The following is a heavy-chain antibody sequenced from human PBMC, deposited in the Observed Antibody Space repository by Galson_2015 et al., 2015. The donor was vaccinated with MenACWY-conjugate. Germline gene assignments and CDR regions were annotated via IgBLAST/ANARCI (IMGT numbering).Heavy chain of an antibody. Sequence: SVKVSCKASGGTFGNYAISWVRQAPGQGLEWMGGFIPIFDTANYAQKFQDRVTFTADKYTGTAYMDLGSLKCDDTAVYYCARVSHYDESGYRFGTFAIWGQGAMVIVSS. CDR1: GGTFGNYA. CDR3: ARVSHYDESGYRFGTFAI. V-gene: IGHV1-69*06. CDR2: FIPIFDTA. D-gene: IGHD3-22*01. J-gene: IGHJ3*02.